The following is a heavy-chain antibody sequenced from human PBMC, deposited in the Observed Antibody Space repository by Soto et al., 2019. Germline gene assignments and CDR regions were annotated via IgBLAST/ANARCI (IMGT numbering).Heavy chain of an antibody. CDR1: GATFSSFA. J-gene: IGHJ4*02. Sequence: QVQLLQSGAEVKKPGSSVKVSCKASGATFSSFAFSWVRQAPGQGLEWMGVIIPIFDTISYAQKFQDRVTITADESTRTAYMELNSLTSDDTAVYYCASPLKWSGYYIAFDYWGQGTLVIVSS. V-gene: IGHV1-69*01. CDR2: IIPIFDTI. CDR3: ASPLKWSGYYIAFDY. D-gene: IGHD3-3*01.